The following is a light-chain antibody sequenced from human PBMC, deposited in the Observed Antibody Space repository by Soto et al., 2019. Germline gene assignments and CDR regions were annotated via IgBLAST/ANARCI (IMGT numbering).Light chain of an antibody. V-gene: IGLV4-69*01. CDR2: LNSDGSH. J-gene: IGLJ2*01. Sequence: QPVLTQSPSASASLGASVKLTCTLSSGHSSYAIAWHQQQPEKGPRYLMKLNSDGSHTKGDGIPDRFSDSSSGAERYLSISSLQSEDEADYYCQTWGTGNVVFGGGTKLTVL. CDR3: QTWGTGNVV. CDR1: SGHSSYA.